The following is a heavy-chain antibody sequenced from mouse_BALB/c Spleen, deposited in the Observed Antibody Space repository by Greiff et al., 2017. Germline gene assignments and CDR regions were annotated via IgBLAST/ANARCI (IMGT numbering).Heavy chain of an antibody. Sequence: VQLQQSGAELVKPGASVKLSCTASGFNIKDTYMHWVKQRPEQGLEWIGRIDPANGNTKYDPKFQGKATITADTSSHTAYLQLSSLTSEDTAVYYCAKRGDYDYAMDYWGQGTSVTVSS. J-gene: IGHJ4*01. CDR2: IDPANGNT. CDR3: AKRGDYDYAMDY. CDR1: GFNIKDTY. V-gene: IGHV14-3*02. D-gene: IGHD2-4*01.